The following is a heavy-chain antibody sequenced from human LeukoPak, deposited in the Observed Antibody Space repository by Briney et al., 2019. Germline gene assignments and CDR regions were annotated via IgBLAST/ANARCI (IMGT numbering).Heavy chain of an antibody. J-gene: IGHJ4*02. CDR1: GFTISTYA. CDR3: AKEFIAGDGHVDCDS. V-gene: IGHV3-23*01. CDR2: ITSSGATT. Sequence: GGSLRLSCAASGFTISTYAMTWVRQAPGKGLEWVSSITSSGATTYYADSVKGRFTISRDISKNTLYLQMNSLAAEDSAVYYCAKEFIAGDGHVDCDSWGQGTLVTVSS. D-gene: IGHD5-24*01.